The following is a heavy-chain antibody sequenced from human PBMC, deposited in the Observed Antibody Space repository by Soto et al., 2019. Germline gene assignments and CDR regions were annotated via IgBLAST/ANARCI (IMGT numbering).Heavy chain of an antibody. V-gene: IGHV4-59*08. CDR1: GGSMSPYY. CDR3: ARHSKKPGDFDYYYGMDV. D-gene: IGHD3-3*01. J-gene: IGHJ6*02. CDR2: IYYRGNT. Sequence: SETLSLTCTVSGGSMSPYYWTWIRQPPGKGLEWIANIYYRGNTNYNPSFESRVTISIDTSKNQFSLKLNSMTAADTAVYYCARHSKKPGDFDYYYGMDVWGQGTTVTV.